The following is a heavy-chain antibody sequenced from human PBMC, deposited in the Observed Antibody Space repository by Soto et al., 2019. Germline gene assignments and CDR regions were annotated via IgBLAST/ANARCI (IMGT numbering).Heavy chain of an antibody. CDR2: ITTSGGAT. CDR1: GFTFSSYA. V-gene: IGHV3-23*01. CDR3: AKTTCLRGDLRIGYGMDV. Sequence: EVQLLESGGGLVQPGGSLRLSCAASGFTFSSYAMSWVRQAPGRGLEWVSLITTSGGATYCADSVKGRFTISRDNSNSTLYLQMNSLRAEDTAVYYCAKTTCLRGDLRIGYGMDVWGQGTTVTVSS. D-gene: IGHD4-17*01. J-gene: IGHJ6*02.